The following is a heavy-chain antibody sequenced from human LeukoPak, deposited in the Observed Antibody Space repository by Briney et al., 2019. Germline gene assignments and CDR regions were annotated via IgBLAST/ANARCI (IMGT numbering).Heavy chain of an antibody. CDR1: GYTFTNYD. V-gene: IGHV1-18*01. CDR2: ISAYNGNT. Sequence: GASVKVSCKASGYTFTNYDISWVRQAPGQGLEWMGWISAYNGNTNYAQQFQGRITVSTDTSTNTAFMELRNLRSDDTAVYYCARDLTLTAPHRPWDYWGQGTLVTVS. CDR3: ARDLTLTAPHRPWDY. D-gene: IGHD1-14*01. J-gene: IGHJ4*02.